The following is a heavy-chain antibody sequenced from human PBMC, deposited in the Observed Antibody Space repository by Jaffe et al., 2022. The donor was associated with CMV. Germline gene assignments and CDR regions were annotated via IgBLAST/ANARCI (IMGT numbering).Heavy chain of an antibody. V-gene: IGHV4-59*08. CDR1: GGSISSYY. J-gene: IGHJ3*02. D-gene: IGHD4-17*01. Sequence: QVQLQESGPGLVKPSETLSLTCTVSGGSISSYYWSWIRQPPGKGLEWIGYIYYSGSTNYNPSLKSRVTISVDTSKNQFSLKLSSVTAADTAVYYCASTTVTTRGDAFDIWGQGTMVTVSS. CDR3: ASTTVTTRGDAFDI. CDR2: IYYSGST.